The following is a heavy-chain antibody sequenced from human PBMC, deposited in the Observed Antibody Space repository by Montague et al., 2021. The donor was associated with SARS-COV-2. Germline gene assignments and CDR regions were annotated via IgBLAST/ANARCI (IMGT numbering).Heavy chain of an antibody. J-gene: IGHJ2*01. Sequence: TLSLTCTVSGGSISSGTYYWTWIRQPAGKGLEWIGRIYSSGSTNYNPSLKRRVTISQDTSKNQFSLKLTSVTAADTAIYYCARDAQTDWYFGLWGRGTLVTVSS. CDR3: ARDAQTDWYFGL. CDR2: IYSSGST. V-gene: IGHV4-61*02. CDR1: GGSISSGTYY.